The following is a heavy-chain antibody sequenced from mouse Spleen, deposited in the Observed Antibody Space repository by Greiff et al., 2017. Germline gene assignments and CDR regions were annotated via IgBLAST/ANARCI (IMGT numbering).Heavy chain of an antibody. Sequence: DVQLVESGGGLVQPGGSLSLSCAASGFTFTDYYMSWVRQPPGKALEWLGFIRNKANGYTTEYSASVKGRFTISRDNSQSILYLQMNALRAEDSATYYCARYPYGNYEDWYFDVWGAGTTVTVSS. D-gene: IGHD2-10*02. J-gene: IGHJ1*01. CDR3: ARYPYGNYEDWYFDV. CDR1: GFTFTDYY. V-gene: IGHV7-3*01. CDR2: IRNKANGYTT.